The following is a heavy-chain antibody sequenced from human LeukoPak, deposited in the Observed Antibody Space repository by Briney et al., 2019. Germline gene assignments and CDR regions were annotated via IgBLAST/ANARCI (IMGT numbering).Heavy chain of an antibody. V-gene: IGHV7-4-1*02. CDR1: GYTFTSYA. D-gene: IGHD1/OR15-1a*01. CDR2: INTNTGNP. CDR3: ARVRPEQRSLHYYYYIDV. Sequence: ASVKVSCKASGYTFTSYALNWVRQAPGQGLEWMGLINTNTGNPTYAQGFTGRFVFSLDTSVSTAYLQISSLKAEDTAVYYCARVRPEQRSLHYYYYIDVWGKGTTVTVSS. J-gene: IGHJ6*03.